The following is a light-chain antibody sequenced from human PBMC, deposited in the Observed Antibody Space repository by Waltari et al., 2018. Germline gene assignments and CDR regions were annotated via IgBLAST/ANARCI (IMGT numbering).Light chain of an antibody. CDR2: AVS. J-gene: IGLJ2*01. CDR1: SSHDGNYQS. V-gene: IGLV2-23*02. CDR3: SSYAGSSKGV. Sequence: SALTQPPSLSGSHGQSIAIHCTGRSSHDGNYQSVSWNQQHPGKVPNLMIYAVSKRPSGVSDRFSGSKSGDMASLTISGLQPEDEAEYFCSSYAGSSKGVFGGGTKVTVL.